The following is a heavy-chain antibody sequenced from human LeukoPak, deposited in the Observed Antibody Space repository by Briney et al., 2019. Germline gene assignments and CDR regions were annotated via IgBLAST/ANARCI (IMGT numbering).Heavy chain of an antibody. Sequence: GGSLRLSCAASGFTFSSYAMSWVRQAPGKGLEWVPAISGSGGSTYYADSVKGRFTISRDNSKNTLYLQMNSLRAEDTAVYYCAKDHLLRYFDWFLNWFDPWGQGTLVTVSS. J-gene: IGHJ5*02. CDR1: GFTFSSYA. D-gene: IGHD3-9*01. V-gene: IGHV3-23*01. CDR2: ISGSGGST. CDR3: AKDHLLRYFDWFLNWFDP.